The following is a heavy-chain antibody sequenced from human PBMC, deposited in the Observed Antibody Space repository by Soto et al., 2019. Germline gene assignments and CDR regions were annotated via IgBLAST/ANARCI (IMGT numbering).Heavy chain of an antibody. D-gene: IGHD6-19*01. CDR3: AHSFYSYGSAWAQGIFDF. J-gene: IGHJ4*02. CDR1: GFSLSTTGVG. CDR2: IYWDDDK. Sequence: SGPTLVKPTETLMLTCTFSGFSLSTTGVGVGWIRQPPGKALEFLGFIYWDDDKRYSPSLKNRVSITKDTSKNLVVLKLTNVDPVDTATYYFAHSFYSYGSAWAQGIFDFWGPGTPVTVSA. V-gene: IGHV2-5*02.